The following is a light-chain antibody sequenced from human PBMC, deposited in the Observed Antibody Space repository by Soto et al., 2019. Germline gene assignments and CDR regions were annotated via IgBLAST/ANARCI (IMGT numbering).Light chain of an antibody. CDR2: EVT. V-gene: IGLV2-8*01. Sequence: QSALTQPPSASGSPGQSVTISCIGTSSDVGGYNYVSWYQQYPGRAPKLMIYEVTKRPSGVPDRFSGSKSGNTASLTVSGLPAEDEADYYCSSYAASNNFYFVFGGGTKLTVL. CDR1: SSDVGGYNY. CDR3: SSYAASNNFYFV. J-gene: IGLJ3*02.